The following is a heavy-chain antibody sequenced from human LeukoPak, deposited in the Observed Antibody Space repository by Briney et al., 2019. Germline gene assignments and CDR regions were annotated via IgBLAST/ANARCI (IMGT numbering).Heavy chain of an antibody. Sequence: MPSETLSLTCTVSGGSISSSSYYWGWIRQPPGKGLEWIGEINHSGSTNYNPSLKSRVTISVDTSKNQFSLKLSSVTAADTAVYYCARKKRYSYYYFDYWGQGTLVTVSS. CDR3: ARKKRYSYYYFDY. CDR1: GGSISSSSYY. CDR2: INHSGST. V-gene: IGHV4-39*07. D-gene: IGHD5-12*01. J-gene: IGHJ4*02.